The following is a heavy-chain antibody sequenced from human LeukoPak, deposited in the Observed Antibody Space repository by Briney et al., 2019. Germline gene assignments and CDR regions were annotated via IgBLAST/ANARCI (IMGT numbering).Heavy chain of an antibody. V-gene: IGHV4-61*01. CDR1: GGSISSSSYY. J-gene: IGHJ6*02. CDR2: IYYSGST. Sequence: TSETLSLTCTVSGGSISSSSYYWSWIRQPPGKGLEWIGYIYYSGSTNYNPSLKSRVTISVDTSKNQFSLKLSSVTAADTAVYYCARTYYDFWSGYYVRNYGMDVWGQGTTVTVSS. D-gene: IGHD3-3*01. CDR3: ARTYYDFWSGYYVRNYGMDV.